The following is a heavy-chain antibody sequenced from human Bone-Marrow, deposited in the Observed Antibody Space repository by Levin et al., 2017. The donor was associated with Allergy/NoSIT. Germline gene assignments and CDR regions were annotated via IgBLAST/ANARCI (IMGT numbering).Heavy chain of an antibody. J-gene: IGHJ6*02. CDR2: LSWNSRGV. V-gene: IGHV3-9*01. D-gene: IGHD3-10*01. Sequence: GGSLRLSCVASAFNFDEYAMHWVRQVPGKGLEWVSGLSWNSRGVGYADSVKGRFTISRDNSKKALFLQMNSLRSEDTALYYCAKDISMKKGVSLYFFHGMDVWGQGSTVIVSS. CDR3: AKDISMKKGVSLYFFHGMDV. CDR1: AFNFDEYA.